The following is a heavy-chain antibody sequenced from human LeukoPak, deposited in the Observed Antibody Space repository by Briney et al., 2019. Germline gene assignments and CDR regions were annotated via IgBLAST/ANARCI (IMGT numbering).Heavy chain of an antibody. Sequence: SETLSLTCAVYGGSFSGYYWSWIRQPPGKGQEWIGEINHSGSTNYNPSLKSRVTISVDTSKNQFSLKLSSVTAADTAVYYCARAEPYDYWGQGTLVTVSS. V-gene: IGHV4-34*01. D-gene: IGHD1-14*01. CDR2: INHSGST. CDR3: ARAEPYDY. J-gene: IGHJ4*02. CDR1: GGSFSGYY.